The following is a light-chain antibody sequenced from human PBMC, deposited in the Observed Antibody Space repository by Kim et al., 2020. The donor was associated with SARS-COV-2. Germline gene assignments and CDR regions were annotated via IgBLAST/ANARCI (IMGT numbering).Light chain of an antibody. CDR2: NNH. J-gene: IGLJ3*02. CDR1: SSNIGTNY. Sequence: QPVLTQPPSASGTPGQRVTISCSGSSSNIGTNYVYWYQQLPGAAPKLLIYNNHQRPSGVPDRFSGSKSDTSASLAISGLRSEDEADYYCASWDDRLSGWVFGGGTQLTVL. V-gene: IGLV1-47*02. CDR3: ASWDDRLSGWV.